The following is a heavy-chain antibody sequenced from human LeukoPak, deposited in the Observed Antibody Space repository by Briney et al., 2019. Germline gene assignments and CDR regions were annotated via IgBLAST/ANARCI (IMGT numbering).Heavy chain of an antibody. CDR2: IYYGGST. J-gene: IGHJ5*02. CDR1: GGSISSGGYY. Sequence: SETLSLTCTVSGGSISSGGYYWRWIRQHPGKGLEWIGYIYYGGSTYSNPSLKSRVTISVDTSKNQFSLNLSSVTAADTAVYYCARYCSSTNCYKGGFDPWGQGTLVTVSS. V-gene: IGHV4-31*03. CDR3: ARYCSSTNCYKGGFDP. D-gene: IGHD2-2*02.